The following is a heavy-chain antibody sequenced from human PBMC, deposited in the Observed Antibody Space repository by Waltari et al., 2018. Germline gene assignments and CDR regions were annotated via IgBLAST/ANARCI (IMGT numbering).Heavy chain of an antibody. CDR1: GFTFSSYT. V-gene: IGHV3-30-3*01. CDR3: ASLGSGWGLPGF. Sequence: QVQLVESGGGVVQPGRSLRLSCAASGFTFSSYTLHWVRQAPGKGLDWVALISKKGSIKSYPDSVKGRFTISRDNSKNTLYLQMSSLRTEDTAVYYCASLGSGWGLPGFWGQGTLVTVSS. D-gene: IGHD6-19*01. CDR2: ISKKGSIK. J-gene: IGHJ4*02.